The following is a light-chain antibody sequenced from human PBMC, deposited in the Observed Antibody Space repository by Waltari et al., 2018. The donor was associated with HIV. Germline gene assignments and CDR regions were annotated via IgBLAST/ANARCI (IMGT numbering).Light chain of an antibody. J-gene: IGKJ2*03. V-gene: IGKV1-5*03. CDR3: QQYNNYPYS. CDR2: KTS. CDR1: QSINSW. Sequence: DIQMTQSPSTLSASVGDRVTITCRASQSINSWLAWYQQKPGKAPKLLIYKTSSLESGVPSRFSGGGSGTEFTLTISRLQPDDFATYYCQQYNNYPYSFGQGTKLEIK.